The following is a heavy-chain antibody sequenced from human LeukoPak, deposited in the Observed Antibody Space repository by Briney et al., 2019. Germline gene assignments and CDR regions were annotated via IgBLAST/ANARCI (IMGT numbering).Heavy chain of an antibody. Sequence: GRSLRLSCAASGFTFTNYSMNCVRQARGRGLEWVSSSRSGGLYIFYADSVRGRFTISRDNAKNSLYLQMNSLSPEDTAVYYCARDRGTSIQLWPSHYWGQGTLVTVSS. V-gene: IGHV3-21*01. CDR1: GFTFTNYS. D-gene: IGHD5-18*01. J-gene: IGHJ4*02. CDR2: SRSGGLYI. CDR3: ARDRGTSIQLWPSHY.